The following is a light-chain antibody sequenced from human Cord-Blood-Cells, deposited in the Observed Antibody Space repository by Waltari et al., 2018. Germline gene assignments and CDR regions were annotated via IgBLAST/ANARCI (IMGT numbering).Light chain of an antibody. V-gene: IGLV2-8*01. CDR3: SSYAGSNNYV. CDR2: EVS. Sequence: QSALTQPPSASGSPGQSVTISCTGTSSDVGGYNYGSWYQQHPGKAPKLMIYEVSKRPSGVPDRSSGSKSGNTASLTVAGLQAEDEADYYCSSYAGSNNYVFGTGTKVTVL. J-gene: IGLJ1*01. CDR1: SSDVGGYNY.